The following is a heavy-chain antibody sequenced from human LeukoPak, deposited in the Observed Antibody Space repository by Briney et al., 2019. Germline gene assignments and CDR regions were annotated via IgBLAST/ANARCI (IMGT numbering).Heavy chain of an antibody. CDR3: VRENPYVQ. V-gene: IGHV3-7*01. CDR1: GFTFSSYW. D-gene: IGHD2-21*01. CDR2: IKEDGSKK. Sequence: GGSLRLSCATSGFTFSSYWMDWVRQAPGKGLEWVAKIKEDGSKKDYVDSVKGRFIISRDNAKNSLYLEMNSLRADDTGVYYCVRENPYVQWGQGTLVTVSS. J-gene: IGHJ4*02.